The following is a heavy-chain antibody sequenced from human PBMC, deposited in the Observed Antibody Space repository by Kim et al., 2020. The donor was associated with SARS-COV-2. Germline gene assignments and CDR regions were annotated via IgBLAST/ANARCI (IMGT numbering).Heavy chain of an antibody. D-gene: IGHD3-3*01. V-gene: IGHV4-30-4*01. CDR1: GGSISSGDYY. CDR2: IYYSGST. J-gene: IGHJ4*02. Sequence: SETLSLTCTVSGGSISSGDYYWSWIRQPPGKGLEWIGYIYYSGSTYYNPSLKSRVTISVDTSKNQFSLKLSSVTAADTAVYYCARVNEANTIFGVVAHFDYWGQGTLVTVSS. CDR3: ARVNEANTIFGVVAHFDY.